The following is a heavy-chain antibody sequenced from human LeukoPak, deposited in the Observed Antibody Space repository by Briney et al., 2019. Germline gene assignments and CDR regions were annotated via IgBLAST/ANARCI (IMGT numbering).Heavy chain of an antibody. CDR2: ISSNSDNT. J-gene: IGHJ4*02. CDR1: GYTFTSYG. V-gene: IGHV1-18*01. Sequence: ASVKVSCKATGYTFTSYGISWVRQAPGQGLEWMGWISSNSDNTNYAQKLQGRVTMTTDTFTSTAYMELRSLRSDDTALYFCARDWGSIKVIADYWGQGTLVTVSS. D-gene: IGHD7-27*01. CDR3: ARDWGSIKVIADY.